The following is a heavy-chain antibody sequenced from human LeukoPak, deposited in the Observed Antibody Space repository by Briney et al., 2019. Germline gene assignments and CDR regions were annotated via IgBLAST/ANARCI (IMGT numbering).Heavy chain of an antibody. D-gene: IGHD1-26*01. CDR1: GGSVSSGSYH. CDR3: GGGSYQGGDY. V-gene: IGHV4-61*01. Sequence: SETLSLTCTVSGGSVSSGSYHWSWIRQPPGKGLEYIGYIYYSGSTNYNPSLKSRVTISLDTSKNQFSLKLSSVTAADTAVYYCGGGSYQGGDYWGQGTLVTVSS. CDR2: IYYSGST. J-gene: IGHJ4*02.